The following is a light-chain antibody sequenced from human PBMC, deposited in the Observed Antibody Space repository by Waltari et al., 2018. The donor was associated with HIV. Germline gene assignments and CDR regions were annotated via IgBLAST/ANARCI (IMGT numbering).Light chain of an antibody. CDR3: GSYSSGSTLVI. CDR1: TSDVGDYDF. J-gene: IGLJ2*01. CDR2: EVN. V-gene: IGLV2-14*01. Sequence: QSALTQPASVSGSPGQSLTISCTGTTSDVGDYDFVSLYRQTPGEVPKLMIYEVNKRPSGVSHRFSGSKSGNAASLTISGLQAEDEAEYYCGSYSSGSTLVIVGGGTKLTVL.